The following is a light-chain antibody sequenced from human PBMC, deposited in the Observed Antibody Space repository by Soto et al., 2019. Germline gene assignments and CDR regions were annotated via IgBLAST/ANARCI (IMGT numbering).Light chain of an antibody. J-gene: IGKJ4*01. V-gene: IGKV1-5*01. Sequence: DIQMTQSPSTLSASVGDRVTITCRASQSISSWLAWYQQRPGKAPKLLIYDASSLESGVPSRFSGSGSGTEFTLPIRSLQSHDYTPYYCQQYNSYPRTFGGGTKVDSK. CDR3: QQYNSYPRT. CDR2: DAS. CDR1: QSISSW.